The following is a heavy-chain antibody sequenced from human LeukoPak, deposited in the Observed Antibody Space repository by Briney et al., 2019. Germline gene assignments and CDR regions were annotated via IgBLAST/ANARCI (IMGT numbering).Heavy chain of an antibody. CDR2: IKHDGSEK. D-gene: IGHD3-22*01. CDR3: ARDRILVASGAFDI. V-gene: IGHV3-7*03. CDR1: GFIFTNYF. J-gene: IGHJ3*02. Sequence: GGSLRLSCAASGFIFTNYFMSWVRQAPGKGLEWVASIKHDGSEKYYVDSVRGRFTISRDNTMNSLYLQMSSLRAEDTAVYYCARDRILVASGAFDIWGQGTMVTVSS.